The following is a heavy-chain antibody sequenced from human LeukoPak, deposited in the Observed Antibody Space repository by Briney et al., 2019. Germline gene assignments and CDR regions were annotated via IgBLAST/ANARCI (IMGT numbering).Heavy chain of an antibody. J-gene: IGHJ6*03. CDR2: ISAYNGNT. CDR1: GYTFTSYG. CDR3: ARDVYYDILTGDYYYYMDV. Sequence: ASVKVSCKASGYTFTSYGISWVRQAPGQELEWMGWISAYNGNTNYAQKLQGRVTMTTDTSTSTAYMELRSLRSDDTAVYYCARDVYYDILTGDYYYYMDVWGKGTTVTVSS. D-gene: IGHD3-9*01. V-gene: IGHV1-18*01.